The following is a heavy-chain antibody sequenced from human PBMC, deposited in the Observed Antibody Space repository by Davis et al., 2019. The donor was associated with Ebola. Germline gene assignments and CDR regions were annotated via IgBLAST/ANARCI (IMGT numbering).Heavy chain of an antibody. J-gene: IGHJ3*02. CDR3: TRQAVTISAFDI. CDR2: ICIKANSYAT. CDR1: AFTFSGSA. Sequence: ESLSLSCAASAFTFSGSAMHWVRHSTGTSLESVALICIKANSYATAYAASVKGRFTISRDDSKNTAYLQMNSLKTEDTAVYYCTRQAVTISAFDIWGQGTMVTVSS. D-gene: IGHD4-17*01. V-gene: IGHV3-73*01.